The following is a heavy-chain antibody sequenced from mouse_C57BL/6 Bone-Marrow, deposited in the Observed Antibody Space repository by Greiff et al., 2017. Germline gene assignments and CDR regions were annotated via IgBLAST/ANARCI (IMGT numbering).Heavy chain of an antibody. V-gene: IGHV1-81*01. J-gene: IGHJ1*03. Sequence: VKLQESGAELARPGASVKLSCKASGYTFTSYGISWVKQRTGQGLEWIGEIYPRSGNTYYNEKFKGKATLTADKSSSTAYMELRSLTSEDSAVYFCARTWFWYFDVWGTGTTVTVSS. CDR2: IYPRSGNT. CDR1: GYTFTSYG. CDR3: ARTWFWYFDV. D-gene: IGHD1-1*02.